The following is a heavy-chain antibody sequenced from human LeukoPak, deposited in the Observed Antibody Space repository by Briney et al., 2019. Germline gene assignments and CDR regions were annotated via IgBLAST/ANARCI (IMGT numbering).Heavy chain of an antibody. J-gene: IGHJ1*01. D-gene: IGHD6-19*01. CDR3: ARDVYSSGWYEYFHH. V-gene: IGHV4-4*07. CDR1: GGSLGSYY. Sequence: SETLSLTCSVSGGSLGSYYWSWIRQPAGKGLEWIGRIYASGSTNYNPSLKSRITMSVDTSKNQFSLKLSSVTAADTAVYYCARDVYSSGWYEYFHHWGQGTLVTVSS. CDR2: IYASGST.